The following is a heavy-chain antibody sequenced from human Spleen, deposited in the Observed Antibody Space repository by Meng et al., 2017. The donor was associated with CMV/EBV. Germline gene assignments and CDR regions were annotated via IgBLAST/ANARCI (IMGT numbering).Heavy chain of an antibody. J-gene: IGHJ4*02. CDR3: AVQGSLGYCSSTSCSDFDY. D-gene: IGHD2-2*01. CDR2: VIPTFGTA. V-gene: IGHV1-69*05. Sequence: SVKVSCKASGGTFSSYAFSWVRQAPGQGLEWVGGVIPTFGTATYAQKFQGRVTMTRDTSTSTVYMELSSLRSEDTAVYYCAVQGSLGYCSSTSCSDFDYWGQGTLVTVSS. CDR1: GGTFSSYA.